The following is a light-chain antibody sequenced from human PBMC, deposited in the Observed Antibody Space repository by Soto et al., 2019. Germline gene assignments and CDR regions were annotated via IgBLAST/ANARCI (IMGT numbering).Light chain of an antibody. V-gene: IGLV4-69*01. CDR2: LDSDGTH. J-gene: IGLJ2*01. CDR3: QTWGTGIQV. CDR1: SGHSTHS. Sequence: QSVLTQSPSASASLGASVKFTCTLSSGHSTHSIAWHQHHPEKGPRYLMRLDSDGTHSKGDGIPDRFSGSSSGAERYLTSSSLQSEDEADYYCQTWGTGIQVFGGGTKLTVL.